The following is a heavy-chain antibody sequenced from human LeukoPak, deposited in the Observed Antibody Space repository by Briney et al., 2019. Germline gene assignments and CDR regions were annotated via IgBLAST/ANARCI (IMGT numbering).Heavy chain of an antibody. D-gene: IGHD2-21*02. CDR3: ARRLPPGAFDI. CDR1: GGSISSYY. J-gene: IGHJ3*02. CDR2: IYYSGST. V-gene: IGHV4-59*01. Sequence: SETLSLTCTVSGGSISSYYWSWIRQPPGKRLEWIGYIYYSGSTNYNPSLKSRVTISVDTSKNQFSLKLSSVTAADTAVYYCARRLPPGAFDIWGQGTMVTVSS.